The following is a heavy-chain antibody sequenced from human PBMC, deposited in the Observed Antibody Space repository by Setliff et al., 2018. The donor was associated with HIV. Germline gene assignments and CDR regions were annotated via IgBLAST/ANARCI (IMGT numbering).Heavy chain of an antibody. J-gene: IGHJ4*02. CDR1: GFTFSNYG. V-gene: IGHV3-33*08. D-gene: IGHD1-26*01. CDR2: IWFDGSNE. CDR3: AAGDGGGSYHRFFEF. Sequence: GESLKISCEASGFTFSNYGMDWVRQAPGKGLEWVAVIWFDGSNEFYADSVKGRFTVSRDNSKNTLYLQMNSLRPEDTAVYYCAAGDGGGSYHRFFEFWGQGTLVTVSS.